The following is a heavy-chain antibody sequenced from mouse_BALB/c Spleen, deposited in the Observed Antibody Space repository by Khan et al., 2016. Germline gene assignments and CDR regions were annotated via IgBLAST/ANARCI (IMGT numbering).Heavy chain of an antibody. CDR1: GYTFTNYG. CDR3: AEDYYGSNWVAY. V-gene: IGHV9-3*02. Sequence: QIQLVQSGPELKKPGETVKISCKASGYTFTNYGMNWVKQAPGKGLKWMGWINTNTGEPTYAEEFKGRFAFSLETSASPAYLQINNLKNEDTATYFCAEDYYGSNWVAYWGQGTLVTVSA. J-gene: IGHJ3*01. CDR2: INTNTGEP. D-gene: IGHD1-1*01.